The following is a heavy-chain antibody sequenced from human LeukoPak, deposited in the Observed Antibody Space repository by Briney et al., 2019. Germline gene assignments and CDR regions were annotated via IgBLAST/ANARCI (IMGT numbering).Heavy chain of an antibody. CDR2: INPNSGGT. CDR1: GYTFTGYY. V-gene: IGHV1-2*06. Sequence: WASVKVSCKASGYTFTGYYMHWVRQAPGQGLEWMGRINPNSGGTNYAQKFQGRVTMTRDTSISTAYMKLSRLRSDDTAVYYCAREKVRQSGMDVWGQGTTVTVSS. CDR3: AREKVRQSGMDV. J-gene: IGHJ6*02. D-gene: IGHD2-2*01.